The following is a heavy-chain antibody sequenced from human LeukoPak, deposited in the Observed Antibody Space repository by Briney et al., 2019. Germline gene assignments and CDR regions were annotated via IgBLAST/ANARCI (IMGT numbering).Heavy chain of an antibody. D-gene: IGHD3-22*01. CDR1: GLTLSSYW. J-gene: IGHJ4*01. CDR2: IKQDGSEK. V-gene: IGHV3-7*04. CDR3: ARGEYYYEGGY. Sequence: GGSLRLSCAVSGLTLSSYWMSWVRQAPGKGLEWVANIKQDGSEKYYVDSVKGRFTISRDNAKNSLFLQMNSLRAEDTAVYYCARGEYYYEGGYWGPGTLVTVSS.